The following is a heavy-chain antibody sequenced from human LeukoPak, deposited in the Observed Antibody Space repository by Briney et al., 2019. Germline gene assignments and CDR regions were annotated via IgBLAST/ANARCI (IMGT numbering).Heavy chain of an antibody. V-gene: IGHV3-74*01. J-gene: IGHJ4*02. CDR3: ARDPDGGYDIWDDY. D-gene: IGHD5-12*01. CDR2: ISGTAART. CDR1: GFTFSNYW. Sequence: GGSLRLSCAASGFTFSNYWMHWVRQNPGKGLVWVSAISGTAARTFYADSVKGRFTISRDNAKNSLYLQMNSLIAEDTAVYYCARDPDGGYDIWDDYWGQGTLVTVSS.